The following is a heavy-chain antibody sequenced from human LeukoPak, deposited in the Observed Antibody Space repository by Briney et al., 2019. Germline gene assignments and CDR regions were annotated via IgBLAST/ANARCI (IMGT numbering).Heavy chain of an antibody. CDR2: IWNDGKVK. D-gene: IGHD3-22*01. J-gene: IGHJ4*02. CDR1: GFSFSNYG. CDR3: ARESATPDSSGYWDY. Sequence: PGGSLRLSCAASGFSFSNYGMHWVRQAPGKGLEWVAVIWNDGKVKNYAASVKGRVTISRDNSKNTLYLQMNSLRAEDTAVYYCARESATPDSSGYWDYWGQGTLVTVSS. V-gene: IGHV3-33*01.